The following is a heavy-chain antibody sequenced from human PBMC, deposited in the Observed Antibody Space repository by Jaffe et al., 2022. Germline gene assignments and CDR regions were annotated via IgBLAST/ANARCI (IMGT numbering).Heavy chain of an antibody. CDR1: GFSLSNARMG. Sequence: QVTLKESGPVLVKPTETLTLTCTVSGFSLSNARMGVSWIRQPPGKALEWLAHIFSNDEKSYSTSLKSRLTISKDTSKSQVVLTMTNMDPVDTATYYCARILVYYDFWSGYQEYYFDYWGQGTLVTVSS. CDR3: ARILVYYDFWSGYQEYYFDY. D-gene: IGHD3-3*01. V-gene: IGHV2-26*01. J-gene: IGHJ4*02. CDR2: IFSNDEK.